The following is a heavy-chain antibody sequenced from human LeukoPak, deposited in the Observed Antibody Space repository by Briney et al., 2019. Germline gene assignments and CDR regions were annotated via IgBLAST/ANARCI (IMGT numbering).Heavy chain of an antibody. CDR2: ISSGGDSA. Sequence: GGSLRLSCAASGFSFTSYVMGWVRQAQGKGLEWVSSISSGGDSAHYADSVKGRFTISRDNSKNTLYLQMDSLRVEDTALYYCGTPFIGVALDASDCWGQGTLVTASS. V-gene: IGHV3-23*01. D-gene: IGHD6-19*01. CDR3: GTPFIGVALDASDC. CDR1: GFSFTSYV. J-gene: IGHJ4*02.